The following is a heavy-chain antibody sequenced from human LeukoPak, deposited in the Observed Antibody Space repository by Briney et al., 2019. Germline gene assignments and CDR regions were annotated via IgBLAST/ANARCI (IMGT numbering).Heavy chain of an antibody. J-gene: IGHJ3*02. CDR3: AKSFDYGDYPDAFDI. CDR1: GVTFSNYA. Sequence: GGSLRLSCTASGVTFSNYAMSWVRQAPGKGLEWVSTISGSGGSTYYADSVKGRFTISRDNSKNTLYLQMNSLRAEDTAVYYCAKSFDYGDYPDAFDIWGQGTMVTVSS. CDR2: ISGSGGST. V-gene: IGHV3-23*01. D-gene: IGHD4-17*01.